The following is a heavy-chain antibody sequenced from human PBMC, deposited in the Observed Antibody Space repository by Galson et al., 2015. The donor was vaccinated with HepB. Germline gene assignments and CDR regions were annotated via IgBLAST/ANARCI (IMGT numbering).Heavy chain of an antibody. D-gene: IGHD1-26*01. CDR2: IYWDGDK. V-gene: IGHV2-5*02. J-gene: IGHJ4*02. Sequence: PALVKPTQTLTLTCSFSGFSLRTKEVAVGWIRQPPGKALEWLALIYWDGDKRYSPSPKSRLTITKDTSRNQVVLTMTNMDPVDTATYYCAYERSPRGVFDYWGQGSLVTVSS. CDR3: AYERSPRGVFDY. CDR1: GFSLRTKEVA.